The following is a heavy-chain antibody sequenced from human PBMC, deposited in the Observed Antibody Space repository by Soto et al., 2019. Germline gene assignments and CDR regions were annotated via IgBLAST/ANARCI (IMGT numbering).Heavy chain of an antibody. CDR1: GYRFTSYW. Sequence: PGESLKISCRTSGYRFTSYWIAWVRQMPGKGLEWMGIIFPSDSDTRYSPSFQGQVTISADRSTSTVFLQWASLRASDTAVYFCARKDKSGYFNWFDPWGQGTLVTVSS. D-gene: IGHD3-22*01. J-gene: IGHJ5*02. CDR3: ARKDKSGYFNWFDP. CDR2: IFPSDSDT. V-gene: IGHV5-51*01.